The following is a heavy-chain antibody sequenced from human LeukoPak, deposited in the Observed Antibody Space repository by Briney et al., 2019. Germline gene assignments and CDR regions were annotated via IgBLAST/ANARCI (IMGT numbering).Heavy chain of an antibody. V-gene: IGHV7-4-1*02. CDR2: INTNTGNP. CDR3: AREARIQLWLGGAFDV. Sequence: ASVKVSCKASGYTFTSYAMNWVRQAPGQGLEWMGWINTNTGNPTYAQGFTGRFVFSLDTSVSTAYLQISSLKAEDTAVYYCAREARIQLWLGGAFDVWGQGTMVTVSS. D-gene: IGHD5-18*01. CDR1: GYTFTSYA. J-gene: IGHJ3*01.